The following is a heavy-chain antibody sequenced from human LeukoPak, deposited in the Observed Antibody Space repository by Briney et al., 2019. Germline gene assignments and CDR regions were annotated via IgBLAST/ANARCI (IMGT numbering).Heavy chain of an antibody. Sequence: SETLSLTCTVSGGSISSYYWSWIRQPPGKGLEWIGYIYYSGSTNYNPSLKSRVTISVDTSKNQFSLKLSSVTAADTAVYYCARGFHQINWFDPWGQGTLVTVSS. J-gene: IGHJ5*02. D-gene: IGHD2-2*01. CDR2: IYYSGST. CDR3: ARGFHQINWFDP. V-gene: IGHV4-59*01. CDR1: GGSISSYY.